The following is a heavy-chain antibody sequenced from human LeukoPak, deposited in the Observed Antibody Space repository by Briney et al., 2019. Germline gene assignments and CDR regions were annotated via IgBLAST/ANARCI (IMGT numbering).Heavy chain of an antibody. CDR2: INPSGGST. CDR1: GYTFTSYY. D-gene: IGHD1-26*01. V-gene: IGHV1-46*01. Sequence: GASVKVSCKASGYTFTSYYMHWVRQAPGQGLEWMGIINPSGGSTGYAQKFQGRVTITRNTSISTAYMELSSLRSEDTAVYYCARGPEWELLRWGQGTLVTVSS. J-gene: IGHJ4*02. CDR3: ARGPEWELLR.